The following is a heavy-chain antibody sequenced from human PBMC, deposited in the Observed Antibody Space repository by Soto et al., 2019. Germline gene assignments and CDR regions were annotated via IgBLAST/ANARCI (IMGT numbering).Heavy chain of an antibody. CDR2: IYSGGST. V-gene: IGHV3-53*01. Sequence: QTGGSLRLSCAASGFTFSSYAMSWVRQAPGKGLEWVSVIYSGGSTYYADSVKGRFTISRDNSKNTLYLQMNSLRAEDTAVYYCARDRGYYYDSSGYKYYYYGMDVWGQGTTVTVSS. D-gene: IGHD3-22*01. J-gene: IGHJ6*02. CDR3: ARDRGYYYDSSGYKYYYYGMDV. CDR1: GFTFSSYA.